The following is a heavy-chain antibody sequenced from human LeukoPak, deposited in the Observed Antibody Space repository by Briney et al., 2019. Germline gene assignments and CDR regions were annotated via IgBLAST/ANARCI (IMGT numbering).Heavy chain of an antibody. D-gene: IGHD3-22*01. Sequence: ASVKVSCKASGYMFTGYYIHWVRQAPGQGLEWMAWISPDSGGTSYAQKFQGRITVTRDTSISTAYLELSRLRSDDTAVYYCARDHSSGYRFVYWGQGTLVTVSS. CDR2: ISPDSGGT. CDR3: ARDHSSGYRFVY. CDR1: GYMFTGYY. V-gene: IGHV1-2*02. J-gene: IGHJ4*02.